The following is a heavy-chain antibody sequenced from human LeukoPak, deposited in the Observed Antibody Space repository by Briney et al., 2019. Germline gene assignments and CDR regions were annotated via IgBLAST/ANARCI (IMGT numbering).Heavy chain of an antibody. CDR2: ISGSDDST. V-gene: IGHV3-23*01. CDR1: GFTISTYG. CDR3: AELGITMIGGV. J-gene: IGHJ6*04. Sequence: PGGSLRLSCAASGFTISTYGMNWVRQAPGKGLEWVSTISGSDDSTYYAGSVKGRFTISRDNSKNMLYLHMNSLRAEDTAVYYCAELGITMIGGVWGKGTTVTISS. D-gene: IGHD3-10*02.